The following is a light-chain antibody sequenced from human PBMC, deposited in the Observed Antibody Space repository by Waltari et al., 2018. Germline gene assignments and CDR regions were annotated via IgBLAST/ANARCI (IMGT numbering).Light chain of an antibody. CDR1: HSVLYDSNNKNY. CDR3: QQYYTTPHD. Sequence: DIVMAQSPDSLAVSLGERATINCTSSHSVLYDSNNKNYLAWYQQKPGQPPKLLISWASTRESGVPDRFSGSGSGTDFTLTISSLQAEDVAVYFCQQYYTTPHDFGPGTKVEIK. CDR2: WAS. J-gene: IGKJ3*01. V-gene: IGKV4-1*01.